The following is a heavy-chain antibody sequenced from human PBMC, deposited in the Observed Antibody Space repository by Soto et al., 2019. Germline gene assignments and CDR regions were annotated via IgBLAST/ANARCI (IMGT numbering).Heavy chain of an antibody. CDR1: GYSFTTNW. Sequence: GESLNLSCKGSGYSFTTNWIGWVRQMPGKGLEWMGVIYPGDSDTRYSPSFQGQVAISADKSINTAYLQWSSLKASDTAMYYCARHSGVAEDGTDWGQGTLVTVSS. CDR3: ARHSGVAEDGTD. J-gene: IGHJ1*01. V-gene: IGHV5-51*01. CDR2: IYPGDSDT. D-gene: IGHD6-13*01.